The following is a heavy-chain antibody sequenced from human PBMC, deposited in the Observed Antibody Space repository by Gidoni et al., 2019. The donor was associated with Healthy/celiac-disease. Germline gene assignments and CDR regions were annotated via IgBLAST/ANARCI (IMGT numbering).Heavy chain of an antibody. Sequence: QVQLQQWGAGLLKPSETLSLTCAVYVGSFSGYYWSWIRQPPGKGLEWIGEINHSGSTNYNPSLKSRVTISVDTSKNQFSLKLSSVTAADTAVYYCARVYYDFWSGYYKGAYYFDYWGQGTLVTVSS. J-gene: IGHJ4*02. D-gene: IGHD3-3*01. CDR1: VGSFSGYY. CDR3: ARVYYDFWSGYYKGAYYFDY. V-gene: IGHV4-34*01. CDR2: INHSGST.